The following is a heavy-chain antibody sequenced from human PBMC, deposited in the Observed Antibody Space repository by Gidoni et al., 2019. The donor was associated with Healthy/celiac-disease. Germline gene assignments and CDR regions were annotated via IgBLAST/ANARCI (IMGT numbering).Heavy chain of an antibody. CDR2: INHSGST. V-gene: IGHV4-34*01. Sequence: QVQLQQWGAGLLKPSETLSLTCAAYGGSFRCYYWSWIRQPPGKGLEWIGEINHSGSTNYNPSLKSRVTISVDTSKNQFSLKLSSVTAADTAVYYCARTSGRYWYFDLWGRGTLVTVSS. J-gene: IGHJ2*01. D-gene: IGHD3-10*01. CDR1: GGSFRCYY. CDR3: ARTSGRYWYFDL.